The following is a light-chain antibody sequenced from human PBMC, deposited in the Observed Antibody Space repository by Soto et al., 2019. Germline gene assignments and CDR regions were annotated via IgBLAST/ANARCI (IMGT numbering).Light chain of an antibody. CDR1: SSDIGIFNY. CDR2: DVS. V-gene: IGLV2-14*01. J-gene: IGLJ1*01. Sequence: QSLLTQPASVSGSPGQSITISCTGTSSDIGIFNYVSWYQQHPGKAPKLMIYDVSNRPSGVSDRFSGSKSGNTASLTISGLQTEDEADYYCGSYTNTTPSFAIGTKVTVL. CDR3: GSYTNTTPS.